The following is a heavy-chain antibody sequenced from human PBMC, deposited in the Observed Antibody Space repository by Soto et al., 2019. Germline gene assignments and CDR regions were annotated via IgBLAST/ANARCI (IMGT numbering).Heavy chain of an antibody. CDR2: IYYSGST. Sequence: QLQLQESGPGLVKPSETLSLTCTVSGGSISSSSYYWGWIRQPPGKGLEWIGSIYYSGSTYYNPSLQSRVTISVDTSKNQFSLKLSSVTAADTAVYYCARLWRSSWYLDYWGQGTLVTVSS. V-gene: IGHV4-39*01. CDR1: GGSISSSSYY. D-gene: IGHD6-13*01. J-gene: IGHJ4*02. CDR3: ARLWRSSWYLDY.